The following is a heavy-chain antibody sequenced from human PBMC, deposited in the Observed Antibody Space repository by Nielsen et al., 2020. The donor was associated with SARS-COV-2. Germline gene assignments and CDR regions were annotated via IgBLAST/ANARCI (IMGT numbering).Heavy chain of an antibody. CDR3: AKAGAKFSSAWSVWFDP. D-gene: IGHD6-13*01. CDR1: GFTFSSYA. J-gene: IGHJ5*02. Sequence: GGSLRLSCAASGFTFSSYAMHWVRQAPGKGLEWVAVISYDGSNKYYADSVKGRFTISRDNSKNTLDLQMNSLRGEDTAVYYCAKAGAKFSSAWSVWFDPWGQGTLVTVSS. CDR2: ISYDGSNK. V-gene: IGHV3-30-3*01.